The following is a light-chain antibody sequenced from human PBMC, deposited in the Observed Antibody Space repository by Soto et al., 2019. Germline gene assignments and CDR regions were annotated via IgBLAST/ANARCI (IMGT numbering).Light chain of an antibody. CDR1: QSISSW. V-gene: IGKV1-5*01. J-gene: IGKJ4*01. CDR2: DAS. CDR3: QQYNSYSLT. Sequence: DIPMTQSPSTLSASVGDRVTITCRASQSISSWLAWYQQKPGKAPKLLIYDASSLESGVPSRFSVSGSGTEFTLTISSLQPDDFATSYCQQYNSYSLTFGGGTKVEIK.